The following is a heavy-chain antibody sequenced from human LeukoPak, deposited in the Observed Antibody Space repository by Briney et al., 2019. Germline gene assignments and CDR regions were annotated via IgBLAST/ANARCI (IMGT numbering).Heavy chain of an antibody. Sequence: SETLSLTCTVSGGSISSYYGSWIRQPAGKGLEWIGRIYTSGSTNYNPSPKSRVTISVDKSKNQFSLKLSSVTAADTAVYYCARGGYDSSGYYNYFDYWGQGTLVTVSS. CDR1: GGSISSYY. V-gene: IGHV4-4*07. CDR3: ARGGYDSSGYYNYFDY. J-gene: IGHJ4*02. D-gene: IGHD3-22*01. CDR2: IYTSGST.